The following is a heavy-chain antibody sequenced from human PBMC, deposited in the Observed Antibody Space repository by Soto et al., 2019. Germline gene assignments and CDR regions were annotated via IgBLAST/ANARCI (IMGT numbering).Heavy chain of an antibody. CDR1: GGSISRYY. D-gene: IGHD2-2*01. V-gene: IGHV4-59*01. CDR3: ARGGGVEYCSRTSCYDH. J-gene: IGHJ4*02. Sequence: SETLSLTCTVSGGSISRYYWTWIRQPPGKGLEWIGHFYYSGSTNYNPSLKSRVTISVDTSKNQFSLRLNSVTAADTAVYYCARGGGVEYCSRTSCYDHWGQGVLVTVSS. CDR2: FYYSGST.